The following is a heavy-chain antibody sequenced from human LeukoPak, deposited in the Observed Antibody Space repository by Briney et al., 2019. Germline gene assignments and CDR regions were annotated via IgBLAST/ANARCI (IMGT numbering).Heavy chain of an antibody. CDR3: MSDLCGRYDQ. CDR2: MDPDGRTI. J-gene: IGHJ5*02. D-gene: IGHD1-1*01. CDR1: GFTFSSYW. Sequence: PGGSLRLSCAASGFTFSSYWMHWVRQAPGKGLELVSRMDPDGRTIDYAECVKGRFTSSRDNAKDTLYLQMSSLRDGDTAVYYCMSDLCGRYDQWGRGTMVTVCS. V-gene: IGHV3-74*01.